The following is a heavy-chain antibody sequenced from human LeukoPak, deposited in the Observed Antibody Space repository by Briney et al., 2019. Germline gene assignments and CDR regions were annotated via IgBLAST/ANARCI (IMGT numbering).Heavy chain of an antibody. V-gene: IGHV4-34*01. J-gene: IGHJ4*02. CDR1: GGSFSGYY. CDR3: ARSVVPAAIPFDY. D-gene: IGHD2-2*01. CDR2: IYYSGST. Sequence: SETLSLTCAVYGGSFSGYYWSWIRQPPGKGLEWIGSIYYSGSTYYNPSLKSRVTISVDTSKNQFSLKLSSVTAADTAVYYCARSVVPAAIPFDYWGQGTLVTVSS.